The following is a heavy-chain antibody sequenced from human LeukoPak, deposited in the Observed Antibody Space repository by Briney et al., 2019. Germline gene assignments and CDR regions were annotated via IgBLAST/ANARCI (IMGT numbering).Heavy chain of an antibody. CDR1: GFTFSSYE. V-gene: IGHV3-48*03. J-gene: IGHJ1*01. D-gene: IGHD1-1*01. CDR3: ARDEGWNDGHFQH. CDR2: ISSSGSTI. Sequence: GGSLRLSCAASGFTFSSYEMNWVRQAPGKGLEWVSYISSSGSTIYYPDSVKGRFTISRDNAKNSLYLQMNSLRAEDTAVYYCARDEGWNDGHFQHWGQGTLVTVSS.